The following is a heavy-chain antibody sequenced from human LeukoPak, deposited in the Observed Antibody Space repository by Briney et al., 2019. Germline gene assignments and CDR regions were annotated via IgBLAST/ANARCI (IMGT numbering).Heavy chain of an antibody. CDR1: GGSISSSSYY. J-gene: IGHJ6*02. CDR2: IYYSGST. D-gene: IGHD3-10*01. CDR3: ASSGRTYYYGMDV. V-gene: IGHV4-39*07. Sequence: PSETPSLTCTVSGGSISSSSYYWGWIRQPPGKGLEGIGSIYYSGSTYYNPSLKSRVTISVDTSKNQFSLKLSSVTAADTAVYYCASSGRTYYYGMDVWGQGTTVTVSS.